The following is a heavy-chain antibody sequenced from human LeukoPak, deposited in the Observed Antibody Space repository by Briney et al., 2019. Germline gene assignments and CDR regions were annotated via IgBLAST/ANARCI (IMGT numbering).Heavy chain of an antibody. CDR2: IDSSDSYT. CDR3: ARHGPYCSGGSCYSYYYYGMDV. V-gene: IGHV5-10-1*01. CDR1: GYSFTSYW. J-gene: IGHJ6*02. D-gene: IGHD2-15*01. Sequence: GESLKISCKGSGYSFTSYWISWVRQMPGKGLEWMGRIDSSDSYTNYSPSFQGHVTISADKSISTAYLQWSSLKASDTAMYYCARHGPYCSGGSCYSYYYYGMDVWGQGTTVTVSS.